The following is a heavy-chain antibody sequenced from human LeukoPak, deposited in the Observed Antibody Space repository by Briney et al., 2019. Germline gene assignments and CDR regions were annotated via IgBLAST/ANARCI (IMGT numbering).Heavy chain of an antibody. D-gene: IGHD5-12*01. J-gene: IGHJ6*03. Sequence: HGGSLRLSCAASGFTFSSYSMNWVRQAPGKGLEWVSSISSSSSYIYYADSVKGRFTISRDNAKNSLYLQMNSLRAEDTAVYYCARVVATMFYYYYYYMDVWGKGTRSPSP. CDR1: GFTFSSYS. CDR3: ARVVATMFYYYYYYMDV. V-gene: IGHV3-21*01. CDR2: ISSSSSYI.